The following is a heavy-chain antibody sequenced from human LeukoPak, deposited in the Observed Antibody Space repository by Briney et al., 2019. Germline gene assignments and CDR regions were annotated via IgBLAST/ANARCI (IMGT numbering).Heavy chain of an antibody. D-gene: IGHD3-10*01. CDR2: IYYSGST. J-gene: IGHJ4*02. CDR3: ARDSSLHWWRGGECFDY. CDR1: GGSISSSSYY. V-gene: IGHV4-39*07. Sequence: KASETLSLTCTVSGGSISSSSYYWGWIRQPPGKGLEWIGSIYYSGSTYYNPSLKSRVTISVDTSKNQFSLKLSSVTAADTAVYYCARDSSLHWWRGGECFDYWGQGTLVTVSS.